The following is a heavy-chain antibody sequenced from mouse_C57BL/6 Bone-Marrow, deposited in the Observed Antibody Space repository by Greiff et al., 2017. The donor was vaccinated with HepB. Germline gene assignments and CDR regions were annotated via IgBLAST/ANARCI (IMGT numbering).Heavy chain of an antibody. J-gene: IGHJ1*03. CDR3: AREVYYGTWYFDV. D-gene: IGHD1-1*01. CDR2: IHPNSGST. CDR1: GYTFTSYW. V-gene: IGHV1-64*01. Sequence: QVQLQQSGAELVKPGASVKLSCKASGYTFTSYWMHWVKQRPGQGLEWIGMIHPNSGSTNYNEKFKSKATLTVDKSSSTAYMQLSSLTSEDSAVYYCAREVYYGTWYFDVWGTGTTVTVSS.